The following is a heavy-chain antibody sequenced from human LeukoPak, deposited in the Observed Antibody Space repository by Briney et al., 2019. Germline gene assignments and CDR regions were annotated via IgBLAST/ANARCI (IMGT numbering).Heavy chain of an antibody. CDR3: ARWADDSGIYYIAS. D-gene: IGHD3-10*01. V-gene: IGHV3-7*01. CDR2: IKQDGSVE. J-gene: IGHJ5*02. CDR1: GFTYTNYW. Sequence: GGSLRLSCAASGFTYTNYWMAWVRQAPGKGLQWVASIKQDGSVEYYVDSVKGRFTIFRDNAKNSHYLQMNSLRVEDMAVYYCARWADDSGIYYIASWGQGTLVTVSS.